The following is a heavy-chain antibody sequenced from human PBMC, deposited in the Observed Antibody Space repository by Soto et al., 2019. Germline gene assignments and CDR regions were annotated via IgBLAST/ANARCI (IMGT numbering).Heavy chain of an antibody. V-gene: IGHV3-66*01. J-gene: IGHJ4*02. Sequence: EVQLVESGGGLVQPGGSLRLSCAASGFTVSTKYMIWVRQAPGKGLEWVSVIYSGGSTFYADAVRGRFTISRDNSKNTVNLQMNRLSAEDTAVYHCARDPWAADYWGQGTLVSVSS. CDR2: IYSGGST. D-gene: IGHD3-16*01. CDR3: ARDPWAADY. CDR1: GFTVSTKY.